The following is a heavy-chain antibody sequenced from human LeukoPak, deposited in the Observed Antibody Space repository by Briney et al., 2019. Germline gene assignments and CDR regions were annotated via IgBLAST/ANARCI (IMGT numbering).Heavy chain of an antibody. CDR2: ISSSSSSYI. CDR1: GFTFSSYW. J-gene: IGHJ6*03. CDR3: ARVGMQQLVSDFVWGYYYYMDV. D-gene: IGHD6-13*01. V-gene: IGHV3-21*01. Sequence: PGGSLRLSCAASGFTFSSYWMHWVRQAPGKGLVWVSSISSSSSSYIYYADSVKGRFTISRDNAKNSLYLQMNSLRAEDTAVYYCARVGMQQLVSDFVWGYYYYMDVWGKGTTVTVSS.